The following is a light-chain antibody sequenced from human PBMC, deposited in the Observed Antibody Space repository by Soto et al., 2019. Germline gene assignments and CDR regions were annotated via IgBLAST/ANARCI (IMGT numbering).Light chain of an antibody. V-gene: IGKV3D-20*02. J-gene: IGKJ5*01. CDR1: QSVSGD. CDR2: GAS. CDR3: QQRSNWPPIT. Sequence: EVVLTQSPGTLSLSPGERATLSCRASQSVSGDYLAWYQQKPGQAPRLLIYGASTRATGIPARFSGSGSGTEFTLTISSLQSEDFAVYYCQQRSNWPPITFGQGTRLEI.